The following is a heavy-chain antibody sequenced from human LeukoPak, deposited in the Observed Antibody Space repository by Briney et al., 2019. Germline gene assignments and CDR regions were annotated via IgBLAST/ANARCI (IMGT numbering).Heavy chain of an antibody. Sequence: SETLSLTCTISGGSISSYYWSWIRQPPGKGLEWIGYIYYSGSTNYNPSLKSRVTISVDTSKNQFSLKLSSVTAADTAVYYCARLGIAAAGTWFDPWGQGTLVTVSS. V-gene: IGHV4-59*01. J-gene: IGHJ5*02. CDR1: GGSISSYY. CDR2: IYYSGST. CDR3: ARLGIAAAGTWFDP. D-gene: IGHD6-13*01.